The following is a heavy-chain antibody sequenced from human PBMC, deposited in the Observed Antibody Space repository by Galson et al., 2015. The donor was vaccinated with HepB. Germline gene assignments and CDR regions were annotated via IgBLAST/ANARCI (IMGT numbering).Heavy chain of an antibody. Sequence: SQTLSPTCGVDSGSFSGVFWTWIRQPPGKVLEWLGVIPNNGGTNYNPSLKSRLTIPVDPSKNEFSLKLSSVTAADTAVYYCPKGTMAAWEVLHSWGQGTLVSVSS. CDR3: PKGTMAAWEVLHS. V-gene: IGHV4-34*01. D-gene: IGHD1-26*01. J-gene: IGHJ4*02. CDR2: IPNNGGT. CDR1: SGSFSGVF.